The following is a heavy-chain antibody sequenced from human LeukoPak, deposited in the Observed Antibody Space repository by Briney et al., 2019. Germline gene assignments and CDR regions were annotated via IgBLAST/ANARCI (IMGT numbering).Heavy chain of an antibody. D-gene: IGHD3-9*01. Sequence: GGSLRLSCAASGFTFSSYAMSWVRQAPGKGLEWVSAISGSGGSTYYADSVEGRFTISRDNSKNTLYLQMNSLRAEDTAVYYCARADYDILTGYYILDYWGQGTLVTVSS. V-gene: IGHV3-23*01. CDR2: ISGSGGST. CDR1: GFTFSSYA. J-gene: IGHJ4*02. CDR3: ARADYDILTGYYILDY.